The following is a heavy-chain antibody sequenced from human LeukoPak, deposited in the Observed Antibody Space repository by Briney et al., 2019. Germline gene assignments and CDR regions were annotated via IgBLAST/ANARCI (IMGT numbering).Heavy chain of an antibody. Sequence: GGSLRLSCAASGFTFSNAWMTWVRQAPGRGLEWVGRIKRKTDGGTTDYAAPVKGRFTISRDDSKNTLYLQMNSLKTEDTAVYYCSTVRYCTTDVCYTPFDYWAREPWSPSPQ. CDR3: STVRYCTTDVCYTPFDY. D-gene: IGHD2-8*01. CDR2: IKRKTDGGTT. V-gene: IGHV3-15*01. CDR1: GFTFSNAW. J-gene: IGHJ4*02.